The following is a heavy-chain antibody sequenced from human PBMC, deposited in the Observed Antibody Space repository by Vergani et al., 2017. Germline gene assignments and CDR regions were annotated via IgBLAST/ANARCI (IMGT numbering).Heavy chain of an antibody. CDR2: ISYDGDTT. J-gene: IGHJ4*02. CDR1: GFRFSDYG. Sequence: QLVESGGGLVQPGESLRLSCAVSGFRFSDYGMHWVRQAPGRGLEWVALISYDGDTTYYEDSVKGRFTISRDNSKNTLFLQMDSLRAEDTAVYYCAKSGWLQHFGAHYFDSWGQGILVTVSS. D-gene: IGHD5-24*01. V-gene: IGHV3-30*18. CDR3: AKSGWLQHFGAHYFDS.